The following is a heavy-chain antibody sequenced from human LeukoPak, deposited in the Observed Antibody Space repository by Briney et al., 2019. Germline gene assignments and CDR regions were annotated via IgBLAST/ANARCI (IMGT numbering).Heavy chain of an antibody. CDR2: IYHSGST. CDR3: ARGFVAKLAVAGTGFDY. V-gene: IGHV4-4*02. J-gene: IGHJ4*02. Sequence: SETLSLTFAVSGGSISSSNWWSWVRQPPGKGLEWIGEIYHSGSTNYNPSLKSRVTISVDKSKNQFSLKLSSVTAADTAVYYCARGFVAKLAVAGTGFDYWGQGTLVTVSS. D-gene: IGHD6-19*01. CDR1: GGSISSSNW.